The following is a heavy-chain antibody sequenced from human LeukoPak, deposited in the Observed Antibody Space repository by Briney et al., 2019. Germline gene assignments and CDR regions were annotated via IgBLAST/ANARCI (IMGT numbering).Heavy chain of an antibody. CDR1: RFSFSNSW. CDR3: AAEHDSFDI. V-gene: IGHV3-74*01. J-gene: IGHJ3*02. Sequence: GGSLRLSCAASRFSFSNSWMHWVRQTPGKGLEWVSSIRGDGGDTTYADSVKGRFTISRDNAKITLYLQMTSLRADDTAVYYCAAEHDSFDIWGQGTMVTVSS. D-gene: IGHD3-22*01. CDR2: IRGDGGDT.